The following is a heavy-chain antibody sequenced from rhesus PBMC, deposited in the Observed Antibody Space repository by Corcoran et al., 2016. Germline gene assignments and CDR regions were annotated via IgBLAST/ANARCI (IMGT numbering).Heavy chain of an antibody. V-gene: IGHV4-122*02. CDR1: GGSISSGYYY. CDR3: ARDVGRLVGGLDS. Sequence: QVQLQESGPGLVKPSETLSLTCAVSGGSISSGYYYWSWIRQPPGKGLAWIGYITYSGSTSYNPSLKRRVTISRDTSKNQFSLKRGSVTAADTAVYYCARDVGRLVGGLDSWGQGVVVTVSS. J-gene: IGHJ6*01. D-gene: IGHD6S26*01. CDR2: ITYSGST.